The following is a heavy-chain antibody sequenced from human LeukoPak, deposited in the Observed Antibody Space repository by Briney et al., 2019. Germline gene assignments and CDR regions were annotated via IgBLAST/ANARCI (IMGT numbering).Heavy chain of an antibody. CDR1: GGSISSSSYY. CDR3: ARQLRYFDWSHFDY. J-gene: IGHJ4*02. CDR2: IYYGGST. Sequence: PSETLSLTCTVSGGSISSSSYYWGWIRQPPGKGLEWIGSIYYGGSTYYNPSLKSRVTISVDTSKNQFSLKLSSVTAADTAVYYCARQLRYFDWSHFDYWGQGTLVTVSS. D-gene: IGHD3-9*01. V-gene: IGHV4-39*01.